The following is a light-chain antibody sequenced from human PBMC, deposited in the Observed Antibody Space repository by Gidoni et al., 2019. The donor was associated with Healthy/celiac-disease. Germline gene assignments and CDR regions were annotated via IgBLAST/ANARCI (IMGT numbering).Light chain of an antibody. J-gene: IGKJ2*01. CDR1: QIISSY. CDR3: QQSYSTPRT. V-gene: IGKV1-39*01. CDR2: AAS. Sequence: DIQMTQSPSSLSASVGERVTIPCRASQIISSYLNWYQQKPGKAPKLLIYAASSLQSGVPSRFSGSGSGTDFTLTISSLQPEDFATYYFQQSYSTPRTFGQGTKLEIK.